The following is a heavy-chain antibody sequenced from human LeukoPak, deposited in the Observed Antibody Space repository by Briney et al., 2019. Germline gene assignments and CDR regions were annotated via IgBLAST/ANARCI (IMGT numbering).Heavy chain of an antibody. Sequence: ASVKVSCKASGGTFSSYAISWVRQAPGQGLEWMGRIIPILGIANYAQKFQGRVTITADKSTSTAYMELSSLRSDDTAVYYCARDYGGSYSYWGQGTLVTVSS. CDR1: GGTFSSYA. D-gene: IGHD1-26*01. J-gene: IGHJ4*02. V-gene: IGHV1-69*04. CDR3: ARDYGGSYSY. CDR2: IIPILGIA.